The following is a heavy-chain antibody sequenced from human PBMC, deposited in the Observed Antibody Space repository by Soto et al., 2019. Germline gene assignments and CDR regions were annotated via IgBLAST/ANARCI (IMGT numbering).Heavy chain of an antibody. V-gene: IGHV2-5*02. CDR2: IYWDDDN. D-gene: IGHD3-10*02. Sequence: QITLNESGPTVVKPAETLTLTCTFSGFSLTTSGVGVCWIRQSPGKAPEWLALIYWDDDNRYSASLKSRLTSSKDTSKNLVVLTMASVDPADTATYYCAHMILRPVFGCVTTPAIYFCFCGQRTKVVVSS. CDR1: GFSLTTSGVG. CDR3: AHMILRPVFGCVTTPAIYFCF. J-gene: IGHJ4*02.